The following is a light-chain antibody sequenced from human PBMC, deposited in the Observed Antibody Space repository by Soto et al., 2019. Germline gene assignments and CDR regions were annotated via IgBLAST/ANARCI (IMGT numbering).Light chain of an antibody. CDR1: SSDVGGYNS. CDR3: SSYTTSTSLDV. J-gene: IGLJ1*01. V-gene: IGLV2-14*01. Sequence: QSALTQPASVSGSLGQSITISCTGTSSDVGGYNSVSWYQHHPGKAPKLMIYEVSNRPSGVSNRFSGSKSGNTASLTISGLQAEDEADYYCSSYTTSTSLDVFGTGTKLTVL. CDR2: EVS.